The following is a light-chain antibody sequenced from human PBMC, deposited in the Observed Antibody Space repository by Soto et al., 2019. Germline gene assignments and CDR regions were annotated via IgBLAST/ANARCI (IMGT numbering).Light chain of an antibody. CDR3: QSYDSSLSGRV. V-gene: IGLV1-40*01. J-gene: IGLJ1*01. Sequence: QSVLTRPPSVSGAPGQRVTISCTGSSSNIGAGYDVHWYQQLPGTAPKLLIYGDSNRPSGVPDRFSGSKSGTSASLAITGLQTEDEADYYCQSYDSSLSGRVFGTGTKVTVL. CDR2: GDS. CDR1: SSNIGAGYD.